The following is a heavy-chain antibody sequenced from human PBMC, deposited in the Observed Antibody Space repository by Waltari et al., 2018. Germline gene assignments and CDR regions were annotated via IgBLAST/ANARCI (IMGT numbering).Heavy chain of an antibody. J-gene: IGHJ6*03. CDR2: INHSGST. CDR3: ARDRFLYDYYYYMDV. CDR1: GGSFSGYY. D-gene: IGHD3-16*01. V-gene: IGHV4-34*01. Sequence: QWGAGLLKPSETLSLTCAVYGGSFSGYYWSWIRQPPGKGLEWIGEINHSGSTNYNPSLKSRVTISVDTSKNQFSLKLSSVTAADTAVYYCARDRFLYDYYYYMDVWGKGTTVTVSS.